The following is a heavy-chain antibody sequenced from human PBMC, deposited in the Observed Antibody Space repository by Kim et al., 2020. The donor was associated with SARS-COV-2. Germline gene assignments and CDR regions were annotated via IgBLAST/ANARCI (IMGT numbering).Heavy chain of an antibody. J-gene: IGHJ4*02. CDR2: NT. CDR3: ARDLFHTGFDY. V-gene: IGHV1-3*01. Sequence: NTKVSQQFQGRVTFARDTSANTASMELSSLGSEDTAVYYCARDLFHTGFDYWGQGTLVAVSS. D-gene: IGHD2-8*02.